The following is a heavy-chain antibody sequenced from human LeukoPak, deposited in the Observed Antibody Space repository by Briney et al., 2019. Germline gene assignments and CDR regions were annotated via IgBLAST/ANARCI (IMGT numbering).Heavy chain of an antibody. CDR1: GYRFTDYY. D-gene: IGHD2-2*01. J-gene: IGHJ4*02. Sequence: ASVKVSCKASGYRFTDYYVHWVRQAPGQGLEWMGWINPNNGGTNYAQRFHGGVTMTRDTSITTAYMELNRLTSDDTALYYCARELGFCSSSSCPLYHYWGQGTLVTVSS. V-gene: IGHV1-2*02. CDR3: ARELGFCSSSSCPLYHY. CDR2: INPNNGGT.